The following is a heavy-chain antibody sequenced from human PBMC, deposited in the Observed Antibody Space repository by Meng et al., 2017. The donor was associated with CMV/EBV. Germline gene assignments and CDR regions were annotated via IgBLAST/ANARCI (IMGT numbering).Heavy chain of an antibody. CDR1: GYTFTGYY. CDR3: ARVTDFWSTPWGFDP. CDR2: INPNSGGT. D-gene: IGHD3-3*01. Sequence: ASVTVSCKASGYTFTGYYMHWVRQAPGQGLEWMGWINPNSGGTNYAQKFQGRVTMTRDTSISTGYMELSRLRSDDTAVYYCARVTDFWSTPWGFDPWGQGTLVTVSS. V-gene: IGHV1-2*02. J-gene: IGHJ5*01.